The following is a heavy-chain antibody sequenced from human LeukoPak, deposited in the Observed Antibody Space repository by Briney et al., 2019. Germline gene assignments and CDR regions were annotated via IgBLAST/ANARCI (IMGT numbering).Heavy chain of an antibody. CDR2: IYSGGST. D-gene: IGHD5-24*01. CDR1: GFTVSSNY. J-gene: IGHJ4*02. CDR3: ARSGRWLQSYFDY. V-gene: IGHV3-66*01. Sequence: QTGGSLRLSCAASGFTVSSNYMSWVRQAPGKGLEWVSVIYSGGSTYYADSVKGRFTISRDNSKNTLYLQMNSLRAEDTAVYYCARSGRWLQSYFDYWGQGTLVTVSS.